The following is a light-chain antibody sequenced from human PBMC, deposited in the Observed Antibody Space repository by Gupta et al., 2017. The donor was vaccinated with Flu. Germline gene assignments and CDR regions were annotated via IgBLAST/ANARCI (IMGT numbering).Light chain of an antibody. CDR1: QSVTNNY. CDR3: HQDDYAPLT. CDR2: NVF. Sequence: EIVLTQSPGTLSLSPGERATLSCRARQSVTNNYLGWYQQKPGQAPRLLIYNVFIRPTGIPDRFSGSGSGTDFTLTISRREPEDFAVYFCHQDDYAPLTFGGGTKVEIK. V-gene: IGKV3-20*01. J-gene: IGKJ4*01.